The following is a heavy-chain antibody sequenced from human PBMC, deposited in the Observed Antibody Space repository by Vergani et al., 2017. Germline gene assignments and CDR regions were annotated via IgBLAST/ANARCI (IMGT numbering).Heavy chain of an antibody. V-gene: IGHV4-34*01. J-gene: IGHJ2*01. CDR3: AGAPRITMVRGVIRYFDL. Sequence: QVQLQQWGAGLLKPSEPLSLTCAVYGGSFSGYYWSWIRQPPGKGLEWIGEINHSGSTNYNPSLKSRVTISVDTSKNQFSLKLSSVTAADPAVYYCAGAPRITMVRGVIRYFDLWDRGTLVTVSS. D-gene: IGHD3-10*01. CDR2: INHSGST. CDR1: GGSFSGYY.